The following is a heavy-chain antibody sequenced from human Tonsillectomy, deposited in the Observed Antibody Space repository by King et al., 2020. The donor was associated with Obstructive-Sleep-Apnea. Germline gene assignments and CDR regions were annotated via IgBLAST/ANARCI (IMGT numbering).Heavy chain of an antibody. CDR3: ARERRYYGSGYVDY. Sequence: VQLQESGPRLVKPSETLSLTCTVSGGSINSYYWSWIRQPPGKGLEWIGYLYYNGNTNYNPSLKRRVTISGDASKNQLSLKLSFVTAADTAVYYCARERRYYGSGYVDYRGPGTLVTVSS. CDR1: GGSINSYY. CDR2: LYYNGNT. V-gene: IGHV4-59*01. D-gene: IGHD3-10*01. J-gene: IGHJ4*02.